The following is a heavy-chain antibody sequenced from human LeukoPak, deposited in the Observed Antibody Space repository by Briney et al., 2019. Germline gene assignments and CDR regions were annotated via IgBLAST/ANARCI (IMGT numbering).Heavy chain of an antibody. V-gene: IGHV4-39*07. Sequence: SETLSLTCTVSGGSISSSSYYWGWIRQPPGKGLEWIGSIYYSGSTYYNPSLKSRVTISVDTSKNQSSLKLSSVTAADTAVYYCARGRGYSYGSRYYDSSGYYYGINAFDIWGQGTMVTVSS. CDR1: GGSISSSSYY. CDR2: IYYSGST. D-gene: IGHD3-22*01. CDR3: ARGRGYSYGSRYYDSSGYYYGINAFDI. J-gene: IGHJ3*02.